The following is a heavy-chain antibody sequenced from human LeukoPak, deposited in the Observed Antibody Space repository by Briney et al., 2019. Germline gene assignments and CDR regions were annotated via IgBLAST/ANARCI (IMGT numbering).Heavy chain of an antibody. V-gene: IGHV3-30*01. D-gene: IGHD2-2*01. J-gene: IGHJ3*01. Sequence: GSNKYYADSVKRRFTISRDNSKNTLYLQMNSLRAEDTAVYYCAKAGYCSSTSCPPSPFDPWGQGTMVTVSS. CDR2: GSNK. CDR3: AKAGYCSSTSCPPSPFDP.